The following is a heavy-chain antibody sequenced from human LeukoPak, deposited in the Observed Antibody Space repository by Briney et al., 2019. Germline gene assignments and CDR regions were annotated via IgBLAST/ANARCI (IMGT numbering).Heavy chain of an antibody. V-gene: IGHV3-33*01. J-gene: IGHJ4*02. D-gene: IGHD3-22*01. CDR1: GFTFSSYG. CDR3: ARGGGGYYYRLGD. Sequence: PGGSLRLSCAASGFTFSSYGMHWVRQAPGKGLEWVAVIWYDGSNKYYADSVKGRFTISRDNSKNTLYLQMNSLRVEDTAVYYCARGGGGYYYRLGDWGQGTLVTVSS. CDR2: IWYDGSNK.